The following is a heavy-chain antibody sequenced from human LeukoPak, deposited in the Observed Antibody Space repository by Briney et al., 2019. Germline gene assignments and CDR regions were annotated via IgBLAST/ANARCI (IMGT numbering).Heavy chain of an antibody. CDR1: GFSVSRYW. J-gene: IGHJ4*02. CDR3: ARRDHDYDYVWGSYRYYIDY. V-gene: IGHV3-7*01. D-gene: IGHD3-16*02. CDR2: MKEDGSEK. Sequence: GGSLRLSCAASGFSVSRYWMSWVRQAPGKGLEWVANMKEDGSEKYYVDSVKGRFTISRDNAKNSLYLQMNSLRAEDTAVYYCARRDHDYDYVWGSYRYYIDYWGQGTLVTVSS.